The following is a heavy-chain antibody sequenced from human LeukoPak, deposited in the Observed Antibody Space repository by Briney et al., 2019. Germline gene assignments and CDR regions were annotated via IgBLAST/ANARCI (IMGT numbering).Heavy chain of an antibody. Sequence: SGTLSLTCAVSGGSISSSNWWSWVRQPPGKGLEWIGEIYHSGSTNYNPSLKSRVTISVDKSKNQFSLKLSSVTAVDTAVYYCARGGSEQLGTDAFDIWGQGTMVTVSS. D-gene: IGHD6-13*01. CDR3: ARGGSEQLGTDAFDI. CDR2: IYHSGST. J-gene: IGHJ3*02. CDR1: GGSISSSNW. V-gene: IGHV4-4*02.